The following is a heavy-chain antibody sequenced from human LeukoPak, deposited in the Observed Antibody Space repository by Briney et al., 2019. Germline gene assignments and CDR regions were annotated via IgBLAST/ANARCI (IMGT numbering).Heavy chain of an antibody. V-gene: IGHV3-21*01. CDR1: RFTFSSYS. Sequence: PGGSLRLSCAPSRFTFSSYSMNAVRQAPRERLEWVSSISSSRSYIYYADSVKGRFTISRDNAKNSLYLQMNSLRAEDTAVYYCARSGRGGYSLPDYWGQGTLVTVSS. CDR2: ISSSRSYI. CDR3: ARSGRGGYSLPDY. D-gene: IGHD2-21*01. J-gene: IGHJ4*02.